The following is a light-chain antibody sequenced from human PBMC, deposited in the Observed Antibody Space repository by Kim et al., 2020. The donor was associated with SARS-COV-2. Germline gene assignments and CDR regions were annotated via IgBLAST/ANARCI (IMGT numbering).Light chain of an antibody. Sequence: DIQMTQSPSSLSASVGDRLTITCRASQSIRNYVNWYQHKPGKAPQLLIYGASNSHGGVPSRFSGSGSGTDFTFTITSLQPEDFATYYCQQSYIAPRTIGGGTKVDIK. V-gene: IGKV1-39*01. CDR2: GAS. CDR3: QQSYIAPRT. CDR1: QSIRNY. J-gene: IGKJ4*01.